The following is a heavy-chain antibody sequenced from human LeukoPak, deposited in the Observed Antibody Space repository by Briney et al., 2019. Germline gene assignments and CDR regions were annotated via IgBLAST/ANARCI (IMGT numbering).Heavy chain of an antibody. CDR3: ARAGNQGMGIVVVTAEYYFDY. Sequence: SSETLSLTCAVSGGSISSGGYSWSWIRQPPGKGLEWIGEINHSGSTNYNPSLKSRVTLSVDTSKNQFSLKLSSVTAADTAVYYCARAGNQGMGIVVVTAEYYFDYWGQGTLVTVSS. CDR1: GGSISSGGYS. D-gene: IGHD2-21*02. CDR2: INHSGST. V-gene: IGHV4-34*01. J-gene: IGHJ4*02.